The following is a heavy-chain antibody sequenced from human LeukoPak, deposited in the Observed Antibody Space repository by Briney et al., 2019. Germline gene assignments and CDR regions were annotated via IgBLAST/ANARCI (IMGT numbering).Heavy chain of an antibody. V-gene: IGHV3-11*01. J-gene: IGHJ4*02. Sequence: GGSLRLSCAASGFSFSDYYMSWIRQAPGKGLEWVAYITSSGDDIYYADSVKGRFTISRDNAKNSLFLRMNSLRVEDTATYYCASDIVATSGDFWGQGTLVSVSS. CDR3: ASDIVATSGDF. CDR1: GFSFSDYY. D-gene: IGHD5-12*01. CDR2: ITSSGDDI.